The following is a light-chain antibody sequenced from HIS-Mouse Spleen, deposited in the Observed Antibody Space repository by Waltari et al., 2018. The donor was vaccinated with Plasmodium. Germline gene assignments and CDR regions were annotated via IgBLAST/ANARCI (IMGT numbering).Light chain of an antibody. J-gene: IGLJ2*01. CDR3: AEWDDSLNGVV. V-gene: IGLV1-44*01. CDR2: SKN. Sequence: QSVLTQPPSASGTPGQRVTISCSGSISSIGSNTVHWYQQLPGTAPKLLIYSKNQRPSGVPDRFSGSKSGTSASLAISGLQSEDEADYYCAEWDDSLNGVVFAGGTKLTVL. CDR1: ISSIGSNT.